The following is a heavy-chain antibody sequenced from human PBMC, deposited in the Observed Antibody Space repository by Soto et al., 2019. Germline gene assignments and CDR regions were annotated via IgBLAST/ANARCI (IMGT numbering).Heavy chain of an antibody. CDR1: GFSLSTSGVG. CDR3: AHRGYCSSTSCYRHYYGMDV. V-gene: IGHV2-5*02. Sequence: QITLKESGPTLVKPTQTLTLTCTFSGFSLSTSGVGVGWIRQPPGKALEWLALIYWDDDKRYSPSLKSRLTITKDTSKHQVVLTMTNMDPVDTATYYCAHRGYCSSTSCYRHYYGMDVWGQGTTVTVSS. CDR2: IYWDDDK. J-gene: IGHJ6*02. D-gene: IGHD2-2*01.